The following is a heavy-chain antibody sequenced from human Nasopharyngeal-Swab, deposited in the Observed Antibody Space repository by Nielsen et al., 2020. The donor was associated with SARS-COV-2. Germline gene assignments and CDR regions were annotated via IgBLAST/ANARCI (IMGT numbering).Heavy chain of an antibody. CDR1: GFTVSSNY. CDR3: ARVFADYYYGMDV. D-gene: IGHD3-10*02. V-gene: IGHV3-53*01. CDR2: IYSGGST. Sequence: GESLKISCAASGFTVSSNYMSWVRQAPGKGLEWVSVIYSGGSTYYADSVKGRFTISRGNSKNTLYLQMNSLRAEDTAVYYCARVFADYYYGMDVWGQGTTVTVSS. J-gene: IGHJ6*02.